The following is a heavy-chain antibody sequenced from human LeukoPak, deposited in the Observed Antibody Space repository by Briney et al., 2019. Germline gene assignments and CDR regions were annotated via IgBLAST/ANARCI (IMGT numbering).Heavy chain of an antibody. CDR1: GYSINSGYF. D-gene: IGHD2-21*02. Sequence: SETLSLTCTVSGYSINSGYFWGWVRQPPGKGPEWIGSIFHTGDVYYNPSLRSRVTVSVDTSRNQVSLKVTSVTAADTALYYCARVVTSTSIDSWGQGILVTVSS. CDR2: IFHTGDV. CDR3: ARVVTSTSIDS. V-gene: IGHV4-38-2*02. J-gene: IGHJ4*02.